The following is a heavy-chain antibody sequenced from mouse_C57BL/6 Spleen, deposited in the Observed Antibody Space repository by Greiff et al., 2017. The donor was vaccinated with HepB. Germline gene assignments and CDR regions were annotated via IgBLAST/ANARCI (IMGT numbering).Heavy chain of an antibody. CDR3: TITTVVASYYDAMDY. V-gene: IGHV14-1*01. Sequence: EVQLQQSGAELVRPGASVKLSCTASGFNIKDYYMHWVKQRPEQGLEWIGRIDPEDGDTEYAPKFQGKATMTADTSSNTAYLQLSSLTSEDTAVYYCTITTVVASYYDAMDYWGQRTSVTVSS. CDR2: IDPEDGDT. J-gene: IGHJ4*01. D-gene: IGHD1-1*01. CDR1: GFNIKDYY.